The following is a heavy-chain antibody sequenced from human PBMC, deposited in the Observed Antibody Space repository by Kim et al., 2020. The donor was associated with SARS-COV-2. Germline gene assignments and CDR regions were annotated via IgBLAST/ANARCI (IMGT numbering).Heavy chain of an antibody. V-gene: IGHV4-34*01. Sequence: SETLSLTCAVYGGSFSGYYWSWMRLPPRNGLEWIGEINHSGNSNYNPSLKSRVTISVDTSKNQFSLKLRSVTAVDTAESYCARDCLVREGGDYFDYWG. CDR2: INHSGNS. CDR1: GGSFSGYY. J-gene: IGHJ4*01. CDR3: ARDCLVREGGDYFDY. D-gene: IGHD3-10*01.